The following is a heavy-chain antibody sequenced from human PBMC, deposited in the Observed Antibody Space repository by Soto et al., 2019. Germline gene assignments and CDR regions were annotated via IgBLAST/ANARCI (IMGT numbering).Heavy chain of an antibody. J-gene: IGHJ4*02. V-gene: IGHV1-18*01. D-gene: IGHD3-10*01. CDR3: ARESRTWVDGVIGPGDY. CDR2: IRVRNGDT. CDR1: GYIFTSND. Sequence: QVQFVQSGAEVKEPGDSVKVSCRASGYIFTSNDITWVRQAPGQGLEWMGWIRVRNGDTHYAPKFRGRVTVTRATSTSTAYMELRCLRSDDTAVYYCARESRTWVDGVIGPGDYWGQGTLVTVSS.